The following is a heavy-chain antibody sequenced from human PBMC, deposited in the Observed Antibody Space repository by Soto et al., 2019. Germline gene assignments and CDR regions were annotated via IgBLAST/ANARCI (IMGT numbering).Heavy chain of an antibody. D-gene: IGHD6-6*01. V-gene: IGHV3-30-3*01. Sequence: QVQLVESGGGVVQPGRSLRLSCAASGFTFSSYAMHWVRQAPGKGLEWVAVISYDGSNKYYADSVKGRFTISRDNSKKTLYLQMNRLRAEDTAVYYCARFESSSSLGAFDYWGQGTLVTVSS. CDR1: GFTFSSYA. CDR2: ISYDGSNK. CDR3: ARFESSSSLGAFDY. J-gene: IGHJ4*02.